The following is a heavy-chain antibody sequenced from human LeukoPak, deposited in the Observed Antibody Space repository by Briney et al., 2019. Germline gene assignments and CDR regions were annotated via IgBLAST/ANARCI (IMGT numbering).Heavy chain of an antibody. J-gene: IGHJ4*02. CDR3: ARRPYVWGSYRSGNQYYFDY. CDR2: INHSGST. D-gene: IGHD3-16*02. CDR1: GGSFSGYY. V-gene: IGHV4-34*01. Sequence: SETLSLTCAVYGGSFSGYYWSWIRQPPGEGLEWIGEINHSGSTNYNPSLKSRVTISVDTSKNQFSLKLSSVTAADTAVYYCARRPYVWGSYRSGNQYYFDYWGQGTLVTVSS.